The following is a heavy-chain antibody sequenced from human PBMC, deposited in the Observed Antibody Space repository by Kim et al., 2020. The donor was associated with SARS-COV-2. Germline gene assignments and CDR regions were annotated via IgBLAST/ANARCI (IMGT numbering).Heavy chain of an antibody. J-gene: IGHJ4*02. CDR2: IYYSGST. V-gene: IGHV4-39*01. Sequence: SETLSLTCTVSGGSISSSSYYWGWIRQPPGKGLEWIGSIYYSGSTYYNPSLKSRVTVSVDTSKNQFSLKLSSVTAADTAVYYCARRGDITTFDYWGQGTVVTVSS. CDR3: ARRGDITTFDY. D-gene: IGHD2-21*01. CDR1: GGSISSSSYY.